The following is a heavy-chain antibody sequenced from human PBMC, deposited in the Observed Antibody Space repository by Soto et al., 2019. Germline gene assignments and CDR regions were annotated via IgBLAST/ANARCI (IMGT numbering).Heavy chain of an antibody. Sequence: GVSLRLSCAASGFTFSSYDMHWVRQATGKGLEWVSAIGTAGDPYYPGSVKGRFTISRENAKNSLYLQMNSLRAEDTAIYYCVRDRATDSRPDYWGQGTLVTVTS. V-gene: IGHV3-13*05. CDR1: GFTFSSYD. CDR3: VRDRATDSRPDY. D-gene: IGHD3-22*01. J-gene: IGHJ4*02. CDR2: IGTAGDP.